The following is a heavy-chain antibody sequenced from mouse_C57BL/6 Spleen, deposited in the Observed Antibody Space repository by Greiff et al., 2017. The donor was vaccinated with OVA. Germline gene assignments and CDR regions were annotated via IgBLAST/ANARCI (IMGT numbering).Heavy chain of an antibody. CDR3: ARNGPITTVVANYFDY. CDR1: GFSLTSYG. V-gene: IGHV2-2*01. D-gene: IGHD1-1*01. CDR2: IWSGGSP. J-gene: IGHJ2*01. Sequence: QVQLQQSGPGLVQPSQSLSITCTVSGFSLTSYGVHWVRQSPGKGLEGRGVIWSGGSPDSNAAFISRLSISKDNSKSQVFFKMNSLQADDTAIYYCARNGPITTVVANYFDYWGQGTTLTVSS.